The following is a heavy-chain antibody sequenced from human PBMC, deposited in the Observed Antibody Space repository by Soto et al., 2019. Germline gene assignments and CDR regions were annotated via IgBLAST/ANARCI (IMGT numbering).Heavy chain of an antibody. CDR3: ARDHDFWCGYSL. Sequence: PGGSLRLSCAASGFTFSSYAMHWVRQAPGKGLEWVAVISYDGSNKYYADSVKGRFTISRDNSKNTRYLQMNSLRAEDTAVYYCARDHDFWCGYSLWGQGTLVTVSS. CDR2: ISYDGSNK. V-gene: IGHV3-30-3*01. CDR1: GFTFSSYA. J-gene: IGHJ1*01. D-gene: IGHD3-3*01.